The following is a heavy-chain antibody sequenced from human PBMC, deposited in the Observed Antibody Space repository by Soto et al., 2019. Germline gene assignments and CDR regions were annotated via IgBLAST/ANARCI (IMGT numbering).Heavy chain of an antibody. CDR3: ARHPTVTVYYFDY. D-gene: IGHD4-17*01. J-gene: IGHJ4*01. CDR1: GSSISSYY. CDR2: MYYSGST. V-gene: IGHV4-59*08. Sequence: QVQLQESGPGLVKPSETLSLTCTVSGSSISSYYWSWIRPPPGKALEWIGSMYYSGSTNYNPSPKRRVTISVDTPKAPFPLKLSSVTAADTAVYYCARHPTVTVYYFDYWGHGALVTFSS.